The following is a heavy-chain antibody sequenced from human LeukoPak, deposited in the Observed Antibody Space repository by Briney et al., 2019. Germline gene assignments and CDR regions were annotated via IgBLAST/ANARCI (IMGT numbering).Heavy chain of an antibody. V-gene: IGHV3-7*01. CDR1: GFTFTNYS. CDR3: ARDLLLGDYAYI. CDR2: IKQDGSEQ. Sequence: GGSLRLSCAASGFTFTNYSMSWVRQVPGKGLEWVANIKQDGSEQDYMDSMKGRFTISRDNAKNSVYLQMNSLRAEDTAVYYCARDLLLGDYAYIWGQGTLVTVSS. D-gene: IGHD4-17*01. J-gene: IGHJ4*02.